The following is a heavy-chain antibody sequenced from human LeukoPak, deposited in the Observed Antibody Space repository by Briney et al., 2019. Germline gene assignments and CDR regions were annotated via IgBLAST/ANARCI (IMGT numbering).Heavy chain of an antibody. V-gene: IGHV4-59*01. CDR2: IYYSGST. J-gene: IGHJ3*02. D-gene: IGHD3-22*01. Sequence: SETLSLTCTVSGGSISSYYWSWIRQPPGKGLEWIGHIYYSGSTNYNPSLKSRVTISVDTSKNQFSLKLSSVTAADTAVYYCARDAAYYYDSSGRSAFDIWGQGTMVTVSS. CDR1: GGSISSYY. CDR3: ARDAAYYYDSSGRSAFDI.